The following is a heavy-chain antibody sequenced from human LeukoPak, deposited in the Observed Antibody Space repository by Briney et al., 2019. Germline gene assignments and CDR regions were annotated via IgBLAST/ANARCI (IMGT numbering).Heavy chain of an antibody. CDR1: GGFISSSSYF. V-gene: IGHV4-39*07. CDR2: MYFNGST. CDR3: ATSGPIYYGSGSYYNYFDS. Sequence: SETLSLTCTVSGGFISSSSYFWGWIRQPPGKGLECIGSMYFNGSTFYNPSLRSRLTISVDTSKNQFSLKLSSVTAADTAVYYCATSGPIYYGSGSYYNYFDSWGQGTLVTVSS. D-gene: IGHD3-10*01. J-gene: IGHJ4*02.